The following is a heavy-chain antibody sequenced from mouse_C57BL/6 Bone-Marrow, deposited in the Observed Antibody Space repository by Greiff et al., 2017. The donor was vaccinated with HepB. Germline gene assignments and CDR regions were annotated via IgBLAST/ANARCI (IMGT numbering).Heavy chain of an antibody. J-gene: IGHJ3*01. Sequence: VQLQQSGPELVKPGASVKISCKASGFSFTGYYMNWVKQSPEKSLEWIGGINPSGGGTTYNQKFKAKATLPVDKTSSTAYMQLKSLTSEDSAVYYCAKRNYDDGWSWFAYWGPGTMVTVSA. D-gene: IGHD1-1*01. CDR2: INPSGGGT. CDR1: GFSFTGYY. CDR3: AKRNYDDGWSWFAY. V-gene: IGHV1-42*01.